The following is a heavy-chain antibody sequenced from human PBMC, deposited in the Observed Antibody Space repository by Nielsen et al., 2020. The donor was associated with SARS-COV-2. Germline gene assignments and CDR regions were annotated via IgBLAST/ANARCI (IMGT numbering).Heavy chain of an antibody. CDR2: IYSGGST. D-gene: IGHD3-10*01. CDR3: ARDYGEYYFDY. J-gene: IGHJ4*02. V-gene: IGHV3-53*01. CDR1: GFTVSSNY. Sequence: GGFLRLSCAASGFTVSSNYMSWVRQAPGKGLEWVSVIYSGGSTYYADSVKGRFTISRDNSKNTLYLQMNSLRAEDTAVYYCARDYGEYYFDYWGQGTLVTVSS.